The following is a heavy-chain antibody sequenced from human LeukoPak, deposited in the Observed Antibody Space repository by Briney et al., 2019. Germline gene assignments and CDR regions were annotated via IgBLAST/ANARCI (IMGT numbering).Heavy chain of an antibody. Sequence: GASVKVSCKASGYTFTSYGISWVRQAPGQGLEWMGWISAYNGNTNYAQKLQGRVTMTTDTSTSTAYMELRSLRSDDTAVYYCAGGGYDFWSGYSASWFDPWGQGTLVTVSS. CDR3: AGGGYDFWSGYSASWFDP. D-gene: IGHD3-3*01. CDR1: GYTFTSYG. CDR2: ISAYNGNT. V-gene: IGHV1-18*01. J-gene: IGHJ5*02.